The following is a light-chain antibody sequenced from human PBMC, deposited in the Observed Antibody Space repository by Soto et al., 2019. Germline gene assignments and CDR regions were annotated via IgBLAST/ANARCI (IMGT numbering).Light chain of an antibody. CDR3: QQYDSSPPLFT. Sequence: EIIMTQSPATLSVSPGERATLSCRASQSVSSNLAWYRQRPGQAPRLLIYGTSTRATGIPDRFSGSGSGTEFTLTISSLQSEDFAVYYCQQYDSSPPLFTFGPGTKVDLK. CDR2: GTS. V-gene: IGKV3-15*01. J-gene: IGKJ3*01. CDR1: QSVSSN.